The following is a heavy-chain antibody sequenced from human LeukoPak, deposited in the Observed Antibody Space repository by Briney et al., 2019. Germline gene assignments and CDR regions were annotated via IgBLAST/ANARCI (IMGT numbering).Heavy chain of an antibody. CDR1: GGSVTSTNW. CDR3: AREGGFFRPLDY. D-gene: IGHD3-3*01. Sequence: SETLSLTCGVSGGSVTSTNWWTWVCQPPGKGLEWIGEVHLDGRTNYNPSLKSRLTMSVDLSENHISLKLTSVTAADTAVYYCAREGGFFRPLDYSGQGTLVTVSS. CDR2: VHLDGRT. J-gene: IGHJ4*02. V-gene: IGHV4-4*02.